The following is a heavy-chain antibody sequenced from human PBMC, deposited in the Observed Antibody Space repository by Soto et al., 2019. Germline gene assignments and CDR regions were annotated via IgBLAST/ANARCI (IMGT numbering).Heavy chain of an antibody. D-gene: IGHD2-2*02. CDR3: AKGFYRGMYSGFDS. CDR2: ISYDGSNK. Sequence: GGSLRLSCAASGFTFSSYCIHWVREAPCKGLEWVAVISYDGSNKYYADSVRGRFTISRDNSKNTLYLQMKSLRAEETAVYYCAKGFYRGMYSGFDSWGQGTLVTVSS. J-gene: IGHJ4*02. CDR1: GFTFSSYC. V-gene: IGHV3-30*18.